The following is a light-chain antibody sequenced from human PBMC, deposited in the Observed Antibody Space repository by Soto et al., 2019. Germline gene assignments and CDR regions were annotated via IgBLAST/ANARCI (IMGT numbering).Light chain of an antibody. CDR3: SSYTSSSL. CDR2: GVS. CDR1: SSDVGGYNY. V-gene: IGLV2-14*01. J-gene: IGLJ2*01. Sequence: QSALTQPASVSGSPGQSITISCTGTSSDVGGYNYVSWYQQHPGKAPKLMIYGVSNRPSGVSNRFSGSKSGNTASLTISGLQAEDEADYYCSSYTSSSLFGGGIKLTVL.